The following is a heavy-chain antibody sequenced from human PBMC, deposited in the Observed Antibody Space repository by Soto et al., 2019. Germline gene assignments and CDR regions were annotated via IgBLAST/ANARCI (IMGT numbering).Heavy chain of an antibody. CDR1: GFTFSSYG. CDR2: ISYDGSNK. D-gene: IGHD2-2*01. J-gene: IGHJ4*02. CDR3: AKDSLIVVVPAAIPDY. Sequence: GGSLRLSCAASGFTFSSYGMHWVRQAPGKGLEWVAVISYDGSNKYYADSVKGRFTISRDNSKNTLYLQMNSLRAEDTVVFYCAKDSLIVVVPAAIPDYWGQGTLVTVSS. V-gene: IGHV3-30*18.